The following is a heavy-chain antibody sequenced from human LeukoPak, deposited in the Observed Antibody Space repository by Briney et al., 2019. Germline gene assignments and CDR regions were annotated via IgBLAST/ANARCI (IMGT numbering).Heavy chain of an antibody. D-gene: IGHD4-17*01. J-gene: IGHJ4*02. CDR1: GGSFSGYY. CDR2: INHSGST. CDR3: ARGVMTTVTTPTPSDY. V-gene: IGHV4-34*01. Sequence: SETLSLSCAVYGGSFSGYYWSWIRQPPGKGLEWIGEINHSGSTNYNPSLKSRVTISVDTSKNQFSLKLSSVTAADTAVYYCARGVMTTVTTPTPSDYWGQGTLVTVSS.